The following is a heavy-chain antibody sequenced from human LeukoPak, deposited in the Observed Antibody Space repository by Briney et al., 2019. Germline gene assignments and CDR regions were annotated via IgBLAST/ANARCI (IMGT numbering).Heavy chain of an antibody. CDR1: GGSISSGGYY. CDR2: IYYSGST. CDR3: AAGRITMVRGVMVHDAFDI. V-gene: IGHV4-30-4*01. J-gene: IGHJ3*02. D-gene: IGHD3-10*01. Sequence: SETLSLTCTVSGGSISSGGYYWSWIRQPPGKGLEWIGYIYYSGSTYYNPSLKSRVTISVDTSKNQFSLKLSSVTAADTAVYYCAAGRITMVRGVMVHDAFDIWGQGTMVTASS.